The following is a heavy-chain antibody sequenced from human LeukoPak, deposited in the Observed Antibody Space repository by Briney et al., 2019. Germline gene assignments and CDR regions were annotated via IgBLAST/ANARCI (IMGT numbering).Heavy chain of an antibody. V-gene: IGHV4-34*01. D-gene: IGHD3-22*01. J-gene: IGHJ4*02. CDR1: GGSFSGYY. Sequence: SETLSLTCAVYGGSFSGYYWSWICQPPGKGLEWIGEINHSGSTNNNPSLKSRVTISVDTSKNQFSLKLSSVTAADTAVYYCARGVVDSSGYYYVDYWGQGTLVTVSS. CDR3: ARGVVDSSGYYYVDY. CDR2: INHSGST.